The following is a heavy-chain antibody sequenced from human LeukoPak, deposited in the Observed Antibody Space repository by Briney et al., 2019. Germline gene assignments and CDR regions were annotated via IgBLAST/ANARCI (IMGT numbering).Heavy chain of an antibody. J-gene: IGHJ5*02. D-gene: IGHD1-1*01. Sequence: ASVKVSCKASGYTFTGYYMHWVRQAPGQGLEWMGWINPNSGGTNYAQKFQGRVTMTRDTSISTAYMELSSLRSEDTAVYYCAREVRRAGYNWFDPWGQGTLVTVSS. CDR1: GYTFTGYY. CDR3: AREVRRAGYNWFDP. V-gene: IGHV1-2*02. CDR2: INPNSGGT.